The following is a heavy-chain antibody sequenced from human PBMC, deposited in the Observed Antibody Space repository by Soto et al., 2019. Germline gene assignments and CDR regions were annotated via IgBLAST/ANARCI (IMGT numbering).Heavy chain of an antibody. D-gene: IGHD3-10*01. CDR3: ARMAASGRGWDV. J-gene: IGHJ6*02. Sequence: EVQLVESGGGLVQPGGSLRLSCVDSGFTFSSYWMSWVRQAPVKGLEWVGNIKQDGSEENYVDSVKGRFTISRDNAKNSRYLQMNSLRAGDTAVYYGARMAASGRGWDVWGQGTTVVVSS. CDR2: IKQDGSEE. V-gene: IGHV3-7*01. CDR1: GFTFSSYW.